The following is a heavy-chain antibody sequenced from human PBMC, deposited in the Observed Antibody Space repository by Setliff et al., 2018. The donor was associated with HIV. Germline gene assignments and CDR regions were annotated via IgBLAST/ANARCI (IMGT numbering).Heavy chain of an antibody. V-gene: IGHV4-31*03. J-gene: IGHJ3*02. Sequence: PSETLSLTCTVSGGSIGGYYWSWIRQHPGKGLEWIGFISYSGTAYYNPSLKSRVTISVETSKNQFSLKLSSVIAADTAVYYCARVGFGDSDAFDIWGQGTMGTVSS. D-gene: IGHD3-16*01. CDR3: ARVGFGDSDAFDI. CDR2: ISYSGTA. CDR1: GGSIGGYY.